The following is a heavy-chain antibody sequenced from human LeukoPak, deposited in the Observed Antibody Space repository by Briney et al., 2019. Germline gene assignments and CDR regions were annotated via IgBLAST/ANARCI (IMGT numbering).Heavy chain of an antibody. Sequence: GESLKISCKGSGYSFTSYWIGWMRQMPGKGLEWMGIIYPGDSDTRYSPSFQGQVTISADKSISTAYMEWSSMKDSDTAMYYCARSYYYGSGSYRYGMDVWGQGTTVTVSS. D-gene: IGHD3-10*01. J-gene: IGHJ6*02. V-gene: IGHV5-51*01. CDR2: IYPGDSDT. CDR3: ARSYYYGSGSYRYGMDV. CDR1: GYSFTSYW.